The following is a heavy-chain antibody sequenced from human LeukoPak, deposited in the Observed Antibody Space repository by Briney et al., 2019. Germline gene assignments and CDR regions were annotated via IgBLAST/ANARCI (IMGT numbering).Heavy chain of an antibody. D-gene: IGHD5-24*01. CDR2: IWYDGSNK. V-gene: IGHV3-33*03. CDR3: AKVRDRRDGYNFYFYYYMDV. CDR1: GSTFSSYG. Sequence: QPGRSLRLSCAASGSTFSSYGMHWVRQAPGKGLEWVAVIWYDGSNKYYADSVKGRFTISRDNAKNSLYLQMNSLRAEDTAVYYCAKVRDRRDGYNFYFYYYMDVWGKGTTVTVSS. J-gene: IGHJ6*03.